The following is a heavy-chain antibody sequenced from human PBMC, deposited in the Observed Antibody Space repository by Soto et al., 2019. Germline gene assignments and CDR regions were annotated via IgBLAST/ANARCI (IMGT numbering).Heavy chain of an antibody. CDR3: ARVSSTVWFDS. Sequence: ASVKVSCKASGYTFTSYAMRWVRQAPGQRLEWMGWINAGNGNTKYSQRFQGRVTITADESTSTAYMELSSLRSEDTAVYYCARVSSTVWFDSWGQGTLVTVSS. V-gene: IGHV1-3*01. CDR2: INAGNGNT. D-gene: IGHD6-6*01. J-gene: IGHJ5*01. CDR1: GYTFTSYA.